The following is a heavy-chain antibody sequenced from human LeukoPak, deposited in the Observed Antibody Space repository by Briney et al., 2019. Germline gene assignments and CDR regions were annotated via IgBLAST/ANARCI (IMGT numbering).Heavy chain of an antibody. J-gene: IGHJ4*02. CDR1: GGSIDRSNYY. CDR3: ARGYWEVDY. V-gene: IGHV4-39*01. Sequence: PSETLSLTCTVSGGSIDRSNYYWAWLRQPPGTGLEWIGSIYYSGSTYYNPSLKSRVTISVDTSKNQFSLKLSSVTAADTAVYYCARGYWEVDYWGQGTLVTVSS. D-gene: IGHD1-26*01. CDR2: IYYSGST.